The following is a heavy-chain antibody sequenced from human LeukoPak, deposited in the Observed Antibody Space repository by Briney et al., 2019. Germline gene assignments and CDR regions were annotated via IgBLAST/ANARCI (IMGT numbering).Heavy chain of an antibody. J-gene: IGHJ4*02. CDR2: ISDSGGSV. V-gene: IGHV3-23*01. Sequence: GGSLRLSCAASGFTFSDYAMSWVRQAPGKGLEWVSVISDSGGSVYYADSVKRRFTIFRDNSKNTVDLQMNSLRVEDTAVYYCAKDFRGYGRMIDYWGQGTLVTVPS. D-gene: IGHD5-18*01. CDR1: GFTFSDYA. CDR3: AKDFRGYGRMIDY.